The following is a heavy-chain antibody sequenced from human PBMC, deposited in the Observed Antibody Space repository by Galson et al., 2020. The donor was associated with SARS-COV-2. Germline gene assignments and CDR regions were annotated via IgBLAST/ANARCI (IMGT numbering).Heavy chain of an antibody. Sequence: SETLSLTCTVSGGSISSYYWSWIRQPPGKGLEWIGYIYYTGSTNYNPSLKSRVTMSVDATKNQFSLRLTSVTAADTAVYYCATTSLLGYCSGGSCSYNWRDPWGQGTLVTVSS. V-gene: IGHV4-59*08. CDR1: GGSISSYY. J-gene: IGHJ5*02. D-gene: IGHD2-15*01. CDR2: IYYTGST. CDR3: ATTSLLGYCSGGSCSYNWRDP.